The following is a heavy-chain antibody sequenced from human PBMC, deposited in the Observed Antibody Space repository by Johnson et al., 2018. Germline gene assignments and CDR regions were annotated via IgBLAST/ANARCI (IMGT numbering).Heavy chain of an antibody. CDR2: ISYDGSNK. J-gene: IGHJ3*02. V-gene: IGHV3-30-3*01. Sequence: QVQLVQSGGGVVQPGRSLRLSCAASGFTFSSYAMPWVRQAPGKGLEWVAVISYDGSNKYYADSVKGRFTISRDNSKNTLYLQMNSLSAEDTAVYYCARDLPDGYNRNDAFDIWGQGTMVTVSS. CDR3: ARDLPDGYNRNDAFDI. CDR1: GFTFSSYA. D-gene: IGHD5-24*01.